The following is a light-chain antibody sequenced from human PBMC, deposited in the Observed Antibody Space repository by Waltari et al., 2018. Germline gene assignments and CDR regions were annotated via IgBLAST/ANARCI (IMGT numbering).Light chain of an antibody. CDR1: QSLSRRY. Sequence: IVLTQSPGTLSSSPGETTTLSCRASQSLSRRYLAWYQQKPGQAPRLLIYGASTRATSIPDRFSGSGSGTDFTLTISRLEPEDFAVYYCQQYGSSLMYTFGQGTKLETK. J-gene: IGKJ2*01. CDR2: GAS. CDR3: QQYGSSLMYT. V-gene: IGKV3-20*01.